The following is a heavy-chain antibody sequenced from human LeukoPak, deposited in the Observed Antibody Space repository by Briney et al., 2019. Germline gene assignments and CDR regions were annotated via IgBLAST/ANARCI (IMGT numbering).Heavy chain of an antibody. V-gene: IGHV4-4*02. CDR3: ERHAPLRYCSGGSCYSGDAFDI. J-gene: IGHJ3*02. CDR2: IYHSRST. D-gene: IGHD2-15*01. Sequence: SETLSLTCAVSGGSISSSNWWSWVRQPPGKGLEWIGEIYHSRSTNYNPSLKSRVTISVDKSKNQFSLKLSAVTAADTAVYYCERHAPLRYCSGGSCYSGDAFDIWGQGTMVTVSS. CDR1: GGSISSSNW.